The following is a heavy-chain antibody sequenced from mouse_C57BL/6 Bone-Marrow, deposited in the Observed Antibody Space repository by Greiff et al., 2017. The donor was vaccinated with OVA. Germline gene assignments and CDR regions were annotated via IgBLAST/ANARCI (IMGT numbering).Heavy chain of an antibody. V-gene: IGHV14-4*01. Sequence: VQLQQSGAELVRPGASVKLSCTASGFNIKDYYMHWVKQRPEQGLEWIGWIDPENGDTEYASKFQGKAPITADTSSNTAYLQLSSLTSEDTAVYYCTTDGYDRYFDVWGTGTTVTVSS. J-gene: IGHJ1*03. CDR3: TTDGYDRYFDV. CDR2: IDPENGDT. D-gene: IGHD2-2*01. CDR1: GFNIKDYY.